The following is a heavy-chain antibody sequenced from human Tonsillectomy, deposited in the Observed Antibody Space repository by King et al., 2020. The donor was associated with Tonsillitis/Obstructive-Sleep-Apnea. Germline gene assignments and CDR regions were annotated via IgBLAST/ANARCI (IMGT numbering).Heavy chain of an antibody. CDR3: ARAVDPYNWFDP. CDR2: IYYSGST. V-gene: IGHV4-31*03. D-gene: IGHD6-19*01. J-gene: IGHJ5*02. Sequence: QLQESGPGLVKPSQTLSLTCTVSGGSISSGGYYWSWIRQHPGKGLEWIGYIYYSGSTYYNSSLKSRVTISVDTSKNQFSLKLSSVTAADTAVYYCARAVDPYNWFDPWGQGTLVTVSS. CDR1: GGSISSGGYY.